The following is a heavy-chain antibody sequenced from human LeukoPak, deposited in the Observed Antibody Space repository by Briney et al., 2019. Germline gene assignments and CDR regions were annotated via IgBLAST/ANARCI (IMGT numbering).Heavy chain of an antibody. D-gene: IGHD5/OR15-5a*01. CDR3: AKSTYHFDL. J-gene: IGHJ4*02. Sequence: GGSLRLSCAASGFTFSGYSMNWVRQAPGKGLEWVSSLSSSSAYIYYADSVRGRFTISRDNAERSVYLQMDSLRAEDTAIYYCAKSTYHFDLWGQGTQVTVSS. CDR1: GFTFSGYS. V-gene: IGHV3-21*01. CDR2: LSSSSAYI.